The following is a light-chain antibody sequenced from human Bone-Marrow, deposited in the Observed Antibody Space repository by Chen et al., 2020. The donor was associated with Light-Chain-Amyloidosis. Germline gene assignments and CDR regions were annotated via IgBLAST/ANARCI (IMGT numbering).Light chain of an antibody. CDR3: MQALQAPWT. Sequence: DIVMTQSPLSLPVTPGEPASISCRSSQSLLQSNGYKYLDWYLQKPGQSPQLLIYLGSNRASGVPDRFSGSGSGTDFTLKISRVEADDVGVYYCMQALQAPWTFGQGTKVEIK. CDR2: LGS. J-gene: IGKJ1*01. V-gene: IGKV2-28*01. CDR1: QSLLQSNGYKY.